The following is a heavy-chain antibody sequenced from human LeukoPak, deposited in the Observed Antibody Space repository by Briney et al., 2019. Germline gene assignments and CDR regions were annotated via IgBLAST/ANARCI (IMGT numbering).Heavy chain of an antibody. J-gene: IGHJ4*02. V-gene: IGHV3-7*01. CDR1: GFTVSSNY. CDR3: TRGYSSSDY. CDR2: IKQDGSEK. Sequence: GGSLRLSCAASGFTVSSNYMSWVRQAPGKGLEWVANIKQDGSEKYYVDSVKGRFTISRDNAKNSLYLQMNSLRAEDTAVYYCTRGYSSSDYWGQGTLVTVSS. D-gene: IGHD6-6*01.